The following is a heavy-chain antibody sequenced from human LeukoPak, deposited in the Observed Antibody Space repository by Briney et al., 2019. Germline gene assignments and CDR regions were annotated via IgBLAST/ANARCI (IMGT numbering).Heavy chain of an antibody. Sequence: ASVKVSCKASGYTFDDEYIHWVRQAPGLGLEWMGWINPKNGDTNYAQKFQGRVTMTRDTSISTAYMELRRLKSDDSAVYYCARRVQKLVATSWFDPWGQGTPVTVSS. D-gene: IGHD5-12*01. CDR2: INPKNGDT. CDR3: ARRVQKLVATSWFDP. J-gene: IGHJ5*02. V-gene: IGHV1-2*02. CDR1: GYTFDDEY.